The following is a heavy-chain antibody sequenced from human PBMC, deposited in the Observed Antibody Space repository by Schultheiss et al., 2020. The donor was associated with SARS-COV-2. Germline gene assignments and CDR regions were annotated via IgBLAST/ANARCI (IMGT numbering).Heavy chain of an antibody. D-gene: IGHD3-10*01. CDR2: IYYSGST. CDR3: ASTGDYYGSGSPGAFDI. CDR1: GGSISSAGYY. J-gene: IGHJ3*02. Sequence: SQTLSLTCTVSGGSISSAGYYWSWIRQPPGKGLEWIGYIYYSGSTNYNPSLKSRVTISVDKSKNQFSLKLSSVTAADTAVYYCASTGDYYGSGSPGAFDIWGQGTMVTVSS. V-gene: IGHV4-61*08.